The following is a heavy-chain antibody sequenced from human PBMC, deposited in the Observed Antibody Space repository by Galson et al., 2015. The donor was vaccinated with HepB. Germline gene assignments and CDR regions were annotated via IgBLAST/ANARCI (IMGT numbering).Heavy chain of an antibody. Sequence: SLRLSCAASGFTFSDYYMSWIRQAPGKGLEWVSYIGSSSSYTNYADSVKGRFTISRDNAKNSLYLQMNSLRAEDTAVYYCARDSQRTAGVLNFDYWGQGTLVTVSS. J-gene: IGHJ4*02. CDR2: IGSSSSYT. CDR1: GFTFSDYY. CDR3: ARDSQRTAGVLNFDY. V-gene: IGHV3-11*06. D-gene: IGHD6-13*01.